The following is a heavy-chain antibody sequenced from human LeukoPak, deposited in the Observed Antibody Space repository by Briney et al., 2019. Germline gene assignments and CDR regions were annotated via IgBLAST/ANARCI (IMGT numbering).Heavy chain of an antibody. V-gene: IGHV3-23*01. Sequence: GGSLTLPCAPSGFPFSSYAMRWVRQPPGRGRACVSAISGCGGSTYYADSVKGRFTISRDNSKNTLYLQMNSLRAEDTAVYYCAKDREWLRSNYYYGMDVWGQGTTVTVSS. CDR3: AKDREWLRSNYYYGMDV. J-gene: IGHJ6*02. CDR1: GFPFSSYA. CDR2: ISGCGGST. D-gene: IGHD5-12*01.